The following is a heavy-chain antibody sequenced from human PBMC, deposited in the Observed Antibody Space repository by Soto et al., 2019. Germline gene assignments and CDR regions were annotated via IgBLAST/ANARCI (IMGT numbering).Heavy chain of an antibody. V-gene: IGHV1-69*04. Sequence: ASVKVSCKASGGTFSSYTISWVRQAPGQGLEWMGRIIPILGIANYAQKFQGRVTITADKSTSTAYMELSSLRSEDTAVYYCARERRDIVLMVYARPSCYYMDVWGKGTTVTVSS. D-gene: IGHD2-8*01. CDR2: IIPILGIA. CDR1: GGTFSSYT. CDR3: ARERRDIVLMVYARPSCYYMDV. J-gene: IGHJ6*03.